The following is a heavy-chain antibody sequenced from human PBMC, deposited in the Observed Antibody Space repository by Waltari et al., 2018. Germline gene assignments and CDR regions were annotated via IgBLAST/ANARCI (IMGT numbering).Heavy chain of an antibody. CDR3: ARDTAVFGVVPPFDY. Sequence: QVQLVQSGAEVKKPGSSVKVSCKASGGTFSSYTISWVRQAPGQGLEWMGGIIPSFGTANDAQKFQGRVTITADESTSTAYMELSSLRSEDTAVYYCARDTAVFGVVPPFDYWGQGTLVTVSS. CDR2: IIPSFGTA. J-gene: IGHJ4*02. V-gene: IGHV1-69*12. CDR1: GGTFSSYT. D-gene: IGHD3-3*01.